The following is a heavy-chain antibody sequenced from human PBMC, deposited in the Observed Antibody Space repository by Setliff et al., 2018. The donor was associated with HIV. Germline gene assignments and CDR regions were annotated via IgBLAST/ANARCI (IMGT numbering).Heavy chain of an antibody. V-gene: IGHV1-3*01. CDR1: GYTFSPYS. J-gene: IGHJ4*01. Sequence: ASVKVSCKASGYTFSPYSLHWVRQAPGQSLEWMGWINVGKGDTKYSQDLQGRITITRDTSANTAYMELSRLRSDDTAVYFCARGALLAVFDFDHWGHGTLVTVSS. CDR3: ARGALLAVFDFDH. CDR2: INVGKGDT. D-gene: IGHD3-10*01.